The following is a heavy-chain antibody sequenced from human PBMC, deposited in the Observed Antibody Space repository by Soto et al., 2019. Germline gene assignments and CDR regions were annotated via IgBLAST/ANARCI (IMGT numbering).Heavy chain of an antibody. D-gene: IGHD3-3*01. Sequence: QVQLVESGGGVFQPGRSLRLSCAASGFTFSSYGMRWARQTPRKGPEWVAVIWYDGSNKYYADSVKGRFTISRDNSKNTLYVNRYSLKVEDTAVYYCAREGAPYYDFWCGGFDYGSQGTPVTVSS. V-gene: IGHV3-33*01. CDR1: GFTFSSYG. J-gene: IGHJ4*02. CDR3: AREGAPYYDFWCGGFDY. CDR2: IWYDGSNK.